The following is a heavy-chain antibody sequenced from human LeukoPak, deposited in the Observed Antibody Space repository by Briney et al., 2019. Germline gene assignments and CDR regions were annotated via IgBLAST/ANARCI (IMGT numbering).Heavy chain of an antibody. CDR1: GFSFRRYA. CDR2: INSDGSDT. V-gene: IGHV3-74*01. CDR3: ARGGYHHGFDI. D-gene: IGHD2-15*01. Sequence: PGGSLRLSCAASGFSFRRYAMNWVRQAPGKGLVWVSRINSDGSDTIYADSVKGRFTISRDNAKSTVYLQMNSLKAEDTAVYYCARGGYHHGFDIWGQGTMVTVSS. J-gene: IGHJ3*02.